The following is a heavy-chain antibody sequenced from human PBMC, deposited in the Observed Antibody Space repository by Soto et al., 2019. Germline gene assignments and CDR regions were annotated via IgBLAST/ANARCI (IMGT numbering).Heavy chain of an antibody. J-gene: IGHJ5*02. Sequence: ASVKVSCTASGGTFSSYTISWVRQAPGQGLEWMGRIIPILGIANYAQKFQGRVTITADKSTSTAYMELSSLRSEDTAVYYCARYCSSTSCYYNWFDPWGQGTLVTVSS. D-gene: IGHD2-2*01. CDR1: GGTFSSYT. V-gene: IGHV1-69*02. CDR3: ARYCSSTSCYYNWFDP. CDR2: IIPILGIA.